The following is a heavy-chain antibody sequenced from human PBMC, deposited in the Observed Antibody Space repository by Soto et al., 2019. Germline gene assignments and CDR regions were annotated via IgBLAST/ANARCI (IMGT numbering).Heavy chain of an antibody. CDR2: IKQDESEK. CDR3: ARGDYFDRRFDY. J-gene: IGHJ4*02. D-gene: IGHD3-22*01. CDR1: GFTFSSYW. Sequence: PGGSLRLSCATSGFTFSSYWMSWVRQPPGKGLEWLATIKQDESEKYYVDSVKGRFTVSRDNAKNSLYLQMNTLRAEATAVYYCARGDYFDRRFDYWGQGARVTVSS. V-gene: IGHV3-7*03.